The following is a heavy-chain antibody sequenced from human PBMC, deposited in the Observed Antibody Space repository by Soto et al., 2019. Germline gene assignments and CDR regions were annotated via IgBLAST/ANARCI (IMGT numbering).Heavy chain of an antibody. CDR3: GKDVGDYVPYYYGVDV. CDR2: IAYDGNEK. CDR1: GFTFKTHA. J-gene: IGHJ6*02. D-gene: IGHD1-26*01. V-gene: IGHV3-30*18. Sequence: QVQLVESGGGVVQPGTSLILSCAASGFTFKTHAMHWVRQAPGKGLEWMAVIAYDGNEKFYADSVKGRFTISRDNSKNALYLQINTLRNEDTAVYYCGKDVGDYVPYYYGVDVWGQGTTVTVSS.